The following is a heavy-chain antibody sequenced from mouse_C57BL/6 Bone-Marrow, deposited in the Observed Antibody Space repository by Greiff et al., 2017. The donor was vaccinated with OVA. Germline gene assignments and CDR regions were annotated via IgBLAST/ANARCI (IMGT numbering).Heavy chain of an antibody. J-gene: IGHJ4*01. CDR3: ASADNYSHDAMDY. V-gene: IGHV1-55*01. CDR2: IYPSSGST. CDR1: GYTFTDSS. D-gene: IGHD2-12*01. Sequence: VQLQQSGAELVKPGASVKMSCKASGYTFTDSSINWVKQRPGQGLEWIGDIYPSSGSTNYNEKFKGKATLTVATSSSTVYMELSSLRSEDSAVDYCASADNYSHDAMDYWGQGTSVTVSS.